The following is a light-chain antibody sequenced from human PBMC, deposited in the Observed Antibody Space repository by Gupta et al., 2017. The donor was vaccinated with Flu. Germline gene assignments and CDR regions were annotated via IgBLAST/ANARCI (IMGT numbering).Light chain of an antibody. V-gene: IGLV3-1*01. J-gene: IGLJ3*02. CDR2: EDH. Sequence: SYELTKAPSVSVSPGQTATNHCSGDKLGDKFACWYQQKPGQAPVLVIYEDHKRPSGIPERFSGSNSGNTATLTISGTQAMDWADYYCQAWASSTLVFGGGTKLTVL. CDR1: KLGDKF. CDR3: QAWASSTLV.